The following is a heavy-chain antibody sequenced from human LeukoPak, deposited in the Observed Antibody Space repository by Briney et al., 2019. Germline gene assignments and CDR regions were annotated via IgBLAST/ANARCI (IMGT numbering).Heavy chain of an antibody. V-gene: IGHV1-46*01. D-gene: IGHD3-10*01. CDR1: GYTFTIHY. Sequence: ASVKLSCKASGYTFTIHYMYWARRAPGQGLGGMGIVNPSGGSKSYAQKFQGRVTMTRDTSTSTVYMELSTLRSEDTAVYYCAREFYYGSGSYSDYWGQGTLVTVSS. CDR3: AREFYYGSGSYSDY. J-gene: IGHJ4*02. CDR2: VNPSGGSK.